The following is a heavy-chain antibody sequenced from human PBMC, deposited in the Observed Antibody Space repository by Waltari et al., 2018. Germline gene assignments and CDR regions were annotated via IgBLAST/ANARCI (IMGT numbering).Heavy chain of an antibody. CDR3: AGQYSSSWYNWFDP. CDR1: GGSISNSYYY. D-gene: IGHD6-13*01. J-gene: IGHJ5*02. Sequence: QLQLQESGPGLVKPSETLSLTCTVSGGSISNSYYYWAWIRQPPGKGLEWIGSIDYSGSTYYNPSLNSRVTTSLDRSKNQFSLNLSSVTAADTAVYYCAGQYSSSWYNWFDPWDQGTLVTVSS. V-gene: IGHV4-39*07. CDR2: IDYSGST.